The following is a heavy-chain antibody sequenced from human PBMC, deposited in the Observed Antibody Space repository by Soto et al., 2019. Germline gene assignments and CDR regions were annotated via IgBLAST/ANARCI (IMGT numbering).Heavy chain of an antibody. CDR1: GGSISSGDYY. D-gene: IGHD3-10*01. J-gene: IGHJ4*02. CDR3: ARSLVRGVIIVIPGY. CDR2: VYYSGST. V-gene: IGHV4-61*08. Sequence: SETLSLTCTVSGGSISSGDYYWSWIRQPPGKGLEWIGYVYYSGSTNYNPSLKSRVTISVDTSKNQFSLKLSSVTAADTAVYYCARSLVRGVIIVIPGYWGQGTLVTVSS.